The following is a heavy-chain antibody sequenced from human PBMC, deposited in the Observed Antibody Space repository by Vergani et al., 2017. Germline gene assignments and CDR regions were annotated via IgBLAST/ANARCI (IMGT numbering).Heavy chain of an antibody. CDR1: GGSFSGYY. Sequence: QVQLQQWGAGLLKPSETLSLTCAVYGGSFSGYYWSWIRQPPGKGLEWIGEINHSGSTNYNPSLKIRVTISVDTSKNQFSLKLSSVTAADTAVYYCARYRRKATIFDLWANEESFDYWGQGTLVTVSS. D-gene: IGHD3-3*01. J-gene: IGHJ4*02. V-gene: IGHV4-34*01. CDR2: INHSGST. CDR3: ARYRRKATIFDLWANEESFDY.